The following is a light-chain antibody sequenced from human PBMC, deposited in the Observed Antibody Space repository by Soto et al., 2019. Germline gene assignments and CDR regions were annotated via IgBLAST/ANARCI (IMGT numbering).Light chain of an antibody. CDR1: QGIRSW. J-gene: IGKJ1*01. CDR2: ATS. V-gene: IGKV1-12*01. CDR3: QKAKRFPWT. Sequence: DIQMTQSPSSVSASVGDRVIITCRASQGIRSWLARYQQKPGKAPKFLIYATSNLQSGVPSRFSGSGSGTDLTLTIRSLQPEDFATYYCQKAKRFPWTFGQGTKVDIK.